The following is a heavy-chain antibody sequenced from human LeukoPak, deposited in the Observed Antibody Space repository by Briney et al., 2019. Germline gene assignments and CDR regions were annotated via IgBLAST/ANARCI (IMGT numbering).Heavy chain of an antibody. J-gene: IGHJ4*02. CDR2: IYYSGTT. CDR3: ARHFGSGSKKYYFDY. Sequence: PSETLSLTCAVYGGSFSSYYWSWIRQPPGKGLEWIGYIYYSGTTNYNPSLESRVTISVDTSKNQFSLKLTSVTAADTAVYYCARHFGSGSKKYYFDYWGQGTLVTVSS. D-gene: IGHD3-10*01. CDR1: GGSFSSYY. V-gene: IGHV4-59*01.